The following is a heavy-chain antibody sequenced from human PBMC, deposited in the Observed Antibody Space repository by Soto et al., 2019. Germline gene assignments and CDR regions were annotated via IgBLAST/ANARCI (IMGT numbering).Heavy chain of an antibody. D-gene: IGHD6-13*01. Sequence: PGGSLRLSCAASGFTVSSNYMSWVRQAPGKGLEYVSAISSNGGSTYYANSVKGRFTISRDNSKNTLYLQMGSLRAEDMAVYYCARQSYSSYYFDYWGQGTLVTVSS. CDR3: ARQSYSSYYFDY. CDR1: GFTVSSNY. J-gene: IGHJ4*02. V-gene: IGHV3-64*01. CDR2: ISSNGGST.